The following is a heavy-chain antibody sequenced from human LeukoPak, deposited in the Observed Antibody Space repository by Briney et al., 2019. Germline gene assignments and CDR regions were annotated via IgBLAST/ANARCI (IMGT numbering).Heavy chain of an antibody. Sequence: GGSLRLSCAASGFTFSSYSMNWVRQAPGKGLEWVSSISSSSSYIYYADSVKGRFTISRDNAKNSLYLQMNSLRAEDTAVYYCARGPYGVLDAFDIWGQGTMVTVSS. J-gene: IGHJ3*02. CDR3: ARGPYGVLDAFDI. CDR2: ISSSSSYI. D-gene: IGHD4-17*01. CDR1: GFTFSSYS. V-gene: IGHV3-21*01.